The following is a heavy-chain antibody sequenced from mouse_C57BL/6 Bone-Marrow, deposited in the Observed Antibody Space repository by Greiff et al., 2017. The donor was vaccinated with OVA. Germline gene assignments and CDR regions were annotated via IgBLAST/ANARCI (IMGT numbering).Heavy chain of an antibody. CDR1: GFTFSSYG. CDR2: ISSGGSYT. Sequence: EVQLVESGGDLVKPGGSLKLSCAASGFTFSSYGMSWGRQTPDKRLEWVATISSGGSYTYYPDSVKGRFTSSRDNAKNTLYLQMSSLKSEDTAMYYCARITTVVFDYWGQGTTLTVSS. D-gene: IGHD1-1*01. J-gene: IGHJ2*01. CDR3: ARITTVVFDY. V-gene: IGHV5-6*01.